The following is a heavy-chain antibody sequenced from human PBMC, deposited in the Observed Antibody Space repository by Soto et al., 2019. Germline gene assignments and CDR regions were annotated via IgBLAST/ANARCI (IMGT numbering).Heavy chain of an antibody. J-gene: IGHJ6*03. CDR2: INHSGST. CDR3: ARAGVVVPAAMPYNYYYYYYMDV. Sequence: SETLSLTCAVYGGSFSGYYWSWILQPPWKGLEWIGEINHSGSTNYNPSLKSRVTISVDTSKNQFSLKLSSVTAADTAVYYCARAGVVVPAAMPYNYYYYYYMDVWGKGTTVTVS. CDR1: GGSFSGYY. D-gene: IGHD2-2*01. V-gene: IGHV4-34*01.